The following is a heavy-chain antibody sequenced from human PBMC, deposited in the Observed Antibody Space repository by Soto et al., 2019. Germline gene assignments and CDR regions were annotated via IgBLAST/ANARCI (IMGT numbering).Heavy chain of an antibody. D-gene: IGHD6-6*01. CDR2: ISWNSGSI. J-gene: IGHJ4*02. V-gene: IGHV3-9*01. CDR3: AKDMFSSSHPAYFDY. CDR1: GFTFDDYA. Sequence: GGSLRLSCGASGFTFDDYAMHWVRQAPGEGLEWVSGISWNSGSIGYADSVKGRFTISRDNAKNSLYLQMNSLRAEDTALYYCAKDMFSSSHPAYFDYWGQGTLVTVSS.